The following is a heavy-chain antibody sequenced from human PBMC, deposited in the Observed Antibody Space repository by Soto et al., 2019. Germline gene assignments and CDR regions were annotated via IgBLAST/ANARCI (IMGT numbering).Heavy chain of an antibody. V-gene: IGHV1-69*08. CDR3: ARRRYCGYDCYHKHYYGMDV. CDR1: GDTFSSYT. Sequence: QVQLVQSGAEVKMPGSSVKVSCRASGDTFSSYTVNWLRQAPGRGLEWMDRIIPVLTTTDYAQKFRGRVTITADKSSNTVYMELTSLSSDDTAVYYCARRRYCGYDCYHKHYYGMDVWGQGTTVTVAS. CDR2: IIPVLTTT. D-gene: IGHD2-21*02. J-gene: IGHJ6*02.